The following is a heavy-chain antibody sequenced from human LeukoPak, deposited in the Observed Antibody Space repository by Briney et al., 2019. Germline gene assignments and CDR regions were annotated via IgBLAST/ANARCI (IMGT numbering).Heavy chain of an antibody. CDR2: IIPFLGTT. D-gene: IGHD2-21*01. CDR1: GGVFTTYA. Sequence: GASVKVSCKASGGVFTTYAISWVRQAPGHGLEWMGGIIPFLGTTNYAQKFQGRVTITADEPSRTAYMELTYLRSDDTAVYYCTIIPNVILFTHYFEYWGQGTLVTVSS. J-gene: IGHJ4*02. CDR3: TIIPNVILFTHYFEY. V-gene: IGHV1-69*13.